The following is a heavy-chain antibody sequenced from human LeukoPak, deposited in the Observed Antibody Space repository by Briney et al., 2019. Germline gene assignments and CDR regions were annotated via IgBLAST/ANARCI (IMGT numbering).Heavy chain of an antibody. CDR2: ITGDGSSS. CDR3: VIGGTYGSGS. V-gene: IGHV3-74*01. CDR1: GVPFANTW. D-gene: IGHD3-10*01. Sequence: PGGSLRLSCAASGVPFANTWMHWVRQAPGKGLVWVSLITGDGSSSNYADSVKGRFTISRDNAKNTLYLQMHSLRTEDTAVYYCVIGGTYGSGSWGQGTLVTVSS. J-gene: IGHJ4*02.